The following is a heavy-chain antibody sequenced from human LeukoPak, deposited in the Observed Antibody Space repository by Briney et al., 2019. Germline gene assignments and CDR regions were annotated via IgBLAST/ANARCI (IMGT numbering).Heavy chain of an antibody. V-gene: IGHV1-46*01. CDR1: GYTFTSYY. Sequence: ASVKVSCKASGYTFTSYYMHWVRQAPGQGLEWIGLINPSGGSTSYAQKFQGRVTMTRDMSTSTVYMELSNLRSEDTAVYYCARMYSNYVFDYWGQGTLVTVSS. CDR2: INPSGGST. J-gene: IGHJ4*02. CDR3: ARMYSNYVFDY. D-gene: IGHD4-11*01.